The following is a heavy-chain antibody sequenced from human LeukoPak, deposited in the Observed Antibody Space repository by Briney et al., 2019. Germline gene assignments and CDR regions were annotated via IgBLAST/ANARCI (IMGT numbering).Heavy chain of an antibody. J-gene: IGHJ3*02. CDR3: AREVMAKRRAFDI. CDR1: GFTASSNY. V-gene: IGHV3-53*04. CDR2: IYSDDRT. D-gene: IGHD2-8*01. Sequence: GGSLRLPCAASGFTASSNYMSWVRQAPGKGLDWVSVIYSDDRTYYADSVKGRFTISRHTSKKTLYLQMNSLRAEDTAVYYCAREVMAKRRAFDIWGQGTVVTVSS.